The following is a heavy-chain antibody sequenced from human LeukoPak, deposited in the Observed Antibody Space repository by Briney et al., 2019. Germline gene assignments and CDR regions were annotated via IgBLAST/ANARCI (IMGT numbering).Heavy chain of an antibody. CDR1: GCTFSDYN. Sequence: GRSLRLSCAASGCTFSDYNMHWVRQAPGKGLDWVALMSPDGNKRYYADSVKGRCTISRDNSKNTVDLQLNSLRAEDTAVYYCARDLIGRYTFDYCGQGTLVTVSS. J-gene: IGHJ4*02. V-gene: IGHV3-30-3*01. CDR3: ARDLIGRYTFDY. D-gene: IGHD3-10*01. CDR2: MSPDGNKR.